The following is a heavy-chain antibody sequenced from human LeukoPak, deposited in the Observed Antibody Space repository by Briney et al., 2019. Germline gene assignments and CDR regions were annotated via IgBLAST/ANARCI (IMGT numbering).Heavy chain of an antibody. V-gene: IGHV1-46*01. CDR3: ARDEGPPRYNWNYGGPDY. J-gene: IGHJ4*02. CDR1: GYSFISYY. CDR2: INPSGGST. D-gene: IGHD1-7*01. Sequence: ASVKVSCKASGYSFISYYMHWVRKAPGQGLEWMGIINPSGGSTSYAQKFQGRVTMTRDTSTSTVYMDLRNLRSEDTAVCYCARDEGPPRYNWNYGGPDYWGQGTLVTVSS.